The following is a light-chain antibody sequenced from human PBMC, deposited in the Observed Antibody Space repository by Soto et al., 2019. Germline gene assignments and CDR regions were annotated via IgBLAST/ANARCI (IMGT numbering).Light chain of an antibody. V-gene: IGKV3-20*01. J-gene: IGKJ1*01. CDR3: QQYSSSWT. Sequence: DIVLTQSPGTLSLPPGERATLSFRASQSVSSSYLAWYQQKPGQAPRLLIYGASSRATGIPDRFSGSGSGTDFTLTISRLEPEDFAVYYCQQYSSSWTFGQGTKVDIK. CDR1: QSVSSSY. CDR2: GAS.